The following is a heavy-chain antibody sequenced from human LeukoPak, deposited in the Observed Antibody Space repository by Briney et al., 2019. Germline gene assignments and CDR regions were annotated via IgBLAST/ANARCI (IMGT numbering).Heavy chain of an antibody. CDR2: ISDSSGRT. V-gene: IGHV3-23*01. D-gene: IGHD5-12*01. J-gene: IGHJ3*02. Sequence: GGSLRLSCAASGFTFSSYAMSWVRHAPGKGLDWVSVISDSSGRTYYADSVKGRFTISRDNSKNTLYLQMNSLRAEDTAVYYCAKDKVATAFGAFDIWGQGTMVTVSS. CDR1: GFTFSSYA. CDR3: AKDKVATAFGAFDI.